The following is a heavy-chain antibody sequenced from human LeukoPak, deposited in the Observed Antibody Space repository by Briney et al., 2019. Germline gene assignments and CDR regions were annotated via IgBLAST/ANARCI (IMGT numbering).Heavy chain of an antibody. D-gene: IGHD6-6*01. CDR2: IYYSGST. CDR1: GGSISSGDYY. Sequence: SQTLSLTCTVSGGSISSGDYYWSWIRQPPGKGLEWIGYIYYSGSTYYNPSLKSRVTISVDTSKNQFSLKLSSVTAADTAVYYCARDRGLLIRQSIAALDAFDIWGQGTMVTVSS. J-gene: IGHJ3*02. V-gene: IGHV4-30-4*08. CDR3: ARDRGLLIRQSIAALDAFDI.